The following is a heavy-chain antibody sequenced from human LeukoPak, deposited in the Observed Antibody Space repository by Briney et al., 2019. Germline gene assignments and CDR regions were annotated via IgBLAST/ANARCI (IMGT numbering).Heavy chain of an antibody. CDR1: GFTVSSNF. CDR2: INSGGTT. V-gene: IGHV3-66*01. D-gene: IGHD1-14*01. Sequence: GGFLRLSCAASGFTVSSNFMSWVRQAPGKGLEWVSVINSGGTTYYADSVKGRFTISRDTSKNTLYLQMDSLRAEDTAVYYCARYAGSDWGQGTLVTVSS. J-gene: IGHJ4*02. CDR3: ARYAGSD.